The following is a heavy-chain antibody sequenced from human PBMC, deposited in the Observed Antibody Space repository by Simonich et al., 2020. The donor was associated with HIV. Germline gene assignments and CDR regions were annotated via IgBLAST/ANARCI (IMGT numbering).Heavy chain of an antibody. Sequence: ITLRESGPPLVKPTQTLTLTCTFSGFSLSTSGVGVGWIRQPPGKALEWLALIHWKDYKSYSPSLKSRLTITKDTSKNQVVLTMTNMDPVDTATYYCAHLYDSSGYYYVFFQHWGQGTLVTVSS. J-gene: IGHJ1*01. D-gene: IGHD3-22*01. CDR2: IHWKDYK. CDR1: GFSLSTSGVG. CDR3: AHLYDSSGYYYVFFQH. V-gene: IGHV2-5*01.